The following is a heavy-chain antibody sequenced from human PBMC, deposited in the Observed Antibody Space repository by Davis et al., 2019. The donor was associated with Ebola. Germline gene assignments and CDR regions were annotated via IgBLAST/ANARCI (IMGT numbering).Heavy chain of an antibody. CDR1: GFTFSSYG. CDR3: AKDIAGVTTGADY. Sequence: SLKISCAASGFTFSSYGMHWVRQAPGKGLEWVSGISWNSGSIGYADSVKGRFTISRDNAKNSLYLQMNSLRAEDTALYYCAKDIAGVTTGADYWGQGTLVTVSS. D-gene: IGHD1-1*01. V-gene: IGHV3-9*01. CDR2: ISWNSGSI. J-gene: IGHJ4*02.